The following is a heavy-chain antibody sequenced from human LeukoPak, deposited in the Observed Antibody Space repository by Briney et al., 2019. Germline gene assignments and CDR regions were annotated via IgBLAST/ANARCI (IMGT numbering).Heavy chain of an antibody. V-gene: IGHV7-4-1*02. CDR3: ARVEVEYYDSSGYYYDGYFDY. J-gene: IGHJ4*02. CDR1: GYTFTSYA. D-gene: IGHD3-22*01. Sequence: ASVKVSCKASGYTFTSYAMNWVRQAPGQGLEWMGWINTNTGNPTYAQGFTGRFVFSLDTSVSTAYLQISSLKAEDTAVYYCARVEVEYYDSSGYYYDGYFDYWGQGTLVTVSS. CDR2: INTNTGNP.